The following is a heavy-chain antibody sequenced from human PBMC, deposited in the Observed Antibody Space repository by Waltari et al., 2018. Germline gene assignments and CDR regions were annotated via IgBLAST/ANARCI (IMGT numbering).Heavy chain of an antibody. J-gene: IGHJ6*03. Sequence: QVHLQQWGAGLLKPSETLSLTCGVSGGSFSNYYWSWIRQPPGRGLEWIGEIDHSGSTNYNPSLTSRVTLSVDTSKKEFSLRLTSVTAADTAIYYCAGLRFNYYYFYHMDVWGKGTTVTVSS. CDR3: AGLRFNYYYFYHMDV. CDR1: GGSFSNYY. V-gene: IGHV4-34*02. D-gene: IGHD3-10*01. CDR2: IDHSGST.